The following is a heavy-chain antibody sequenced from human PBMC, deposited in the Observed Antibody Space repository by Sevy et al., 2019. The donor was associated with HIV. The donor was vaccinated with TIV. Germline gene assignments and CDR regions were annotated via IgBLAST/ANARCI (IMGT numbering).Heavy chain of an antibody. CDR1: GFTFSSYG. D-gene: IGHD2-15*01. J-gene: IGHJ6*02. CDR3: AKHEAATPYYYYGMDV. CDR2: ISYDGSNK. V-gene: IGHV3-30*18. Sequence: GGCLRLSCAASGFTFSSYGMHWVRQAPGKGLEWVAVISYDGSNKFYADSVKGRFTISRDNSKNTLYLQMNSLRADDTAVYYCAKHEAATPYYYYGMDVWGQGTPVTVSS.